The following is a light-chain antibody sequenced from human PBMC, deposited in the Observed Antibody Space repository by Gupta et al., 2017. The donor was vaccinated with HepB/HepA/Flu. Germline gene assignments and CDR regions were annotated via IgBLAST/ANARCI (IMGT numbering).Light chain of an antibody. CDR1: SSNIGSYD. J-gene: IGLJ3*02. V-gene: IGLV1-51*02. CDR3: ATWHNSLRV. CDR2: EDS. Sequence: QSVLTQPPSVSAAPGQKVPISCSGSSSNIGSYDVSWYQQLPGAAPKLLIYEDSKRPSEIPDRFSGSKSDTSATLDITGLQTGDEADYYCATWHNSLRVFGGGTKLTVL.